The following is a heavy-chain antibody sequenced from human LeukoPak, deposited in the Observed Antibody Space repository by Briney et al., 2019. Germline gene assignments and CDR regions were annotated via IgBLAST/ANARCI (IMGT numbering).Heavy chain of an antibody. CDR2: ISSSSSYI. V-gene: IGHV3-21*01. D-gene: IGHD6-13*01. Sequence: GGSLRLSYAASGFTFSSYSMNWVRQAPGKGLEWVSSISSSSSYIYYADSVKGRFTISRDNAKNSLYLQMNSLRAEDTAVYYCARDTPGYSTLDVWGQGTTVTVSS. CDR1: GFTFSSYS. CDR3: ARDTPGYSTLDV. J-gene: IGHJ6*02.